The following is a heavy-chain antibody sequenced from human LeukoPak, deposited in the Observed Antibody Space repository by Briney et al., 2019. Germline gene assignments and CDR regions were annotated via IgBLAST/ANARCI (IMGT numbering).Heavy chain of an antibody. J-gene: IGHJ4*02. CDR2: ICSSGST. V-gene: IGHV4-39*07. D-gene: IGHD3-10*01. CDR3: TRAIWGVPGFDY. Sequence: SETLSLTCTVSGGSISSSPCYWGWIRQPPGRELEWIGTICSSGSTYYNPSLSSRVTISVDTSKNQFSLMLTSVTAADTAVYYCTRAIWGVPGFDYWGQGTLVTVSS. CDR1: GGSISSSPCY.